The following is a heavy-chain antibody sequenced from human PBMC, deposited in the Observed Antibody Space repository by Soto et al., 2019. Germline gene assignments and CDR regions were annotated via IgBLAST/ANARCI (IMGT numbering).Heavy chain of an antibody. Sequence: PGGSLRLSCAASGFTFSSYGMHWVRQAPGKGLEWVAVIWYDGSNKYYADSVKGRFTISRENSKNTLYLQMNSLRAEDTAVYYCARDHVPAAAAHFDYWGQGTLVTVSS. J-gene: IGHJ4*02. CDR1: GFTFSSYG. CDR2: IWYDGSNK. CDR3: ARDHVPAAAAHFDY. V-gene: IGHV3-33*01. D-gene: IGHD2-2*01.